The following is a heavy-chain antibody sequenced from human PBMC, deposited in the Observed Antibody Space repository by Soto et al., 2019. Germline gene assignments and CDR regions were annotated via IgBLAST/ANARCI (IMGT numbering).Heavy chain of an antibody. Sequence: PVGSLRLSCAASGFTFSSYAMSWVRQAPGKGLEWVSAISGSGGSTYYADSVKGRFTISRDNSKNTLYLQMNSLRAEDTAVYYCAKDRAYYYDSSGYYPRDYGMDVWGQGTTVTVSS. CDR1: GFTFSSYA. CDR2: ISGSGGST. CDR3: AKDRAYYYDSSGYYPRDYGMDV. D-gene: IGHD3-22*01. V-gene: IGHV3-23*01. J-gene: IGHJ6*02.